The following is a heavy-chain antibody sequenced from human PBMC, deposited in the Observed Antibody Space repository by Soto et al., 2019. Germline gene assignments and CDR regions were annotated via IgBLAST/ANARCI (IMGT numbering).Heavy chain of an antibody. CDR3: ARGPGHLSGY. V-gene: IGHV4-59*01. CDR2: IYYSGST. CDR1: GGSISSYY. Sequence: SETLSLTCTVSGGSISSYYWSWIRQPPGKGLEWIGYIYYSGSTNYNPSLKSRVTISVDTSKNQFSLKLSSVTAADAAVYYCARGPGHLSGYWGQGTLVTVSS. D-gene: IGHD3-10*01. J-gene: IGHJ4*02.